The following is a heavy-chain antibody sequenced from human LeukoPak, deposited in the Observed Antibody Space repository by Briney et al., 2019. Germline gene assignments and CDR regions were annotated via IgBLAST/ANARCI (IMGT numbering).Heavy chain of an antibody. CDR2: IYTSGST. D-gene: IGHD6-6*01. J-gene: IGHJ4*02. Sequence: SETLSLTCTVSGGSISSYYWSWIRQPAGKGLEWIGRIYTSGSTNYNPSLKSRVTMSVDTSKNQFSLKLSSVTAADTAVYYCARRFRRGGYSSSSGFDYWGQGTLVTVSS. CDR1: GGSISSYY. CDR3: ARRFRRGGYSSSSGFDY. V-gene: IGHV4-4*07.